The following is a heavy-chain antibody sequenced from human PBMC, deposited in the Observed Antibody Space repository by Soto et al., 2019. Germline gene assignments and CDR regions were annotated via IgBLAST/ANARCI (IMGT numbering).Heavy chain of an antibody. V-gene: IGHV3-23*01. Sequence: EEQLLESGGGLVRPGGSLRLSCAASAFTFRSYAMSWVRQAPGKGLEWVSAITASADTTYYADSVKVRFTISRDNSKNTLYLRMNSLRAEDTAVYYCAKVRPLRDCTSTSCLGAFDIWCQGTMVTVS. CDR1: AFTFRSYA. J-gene: IGHJ3*02. D-gene: IGHD2-2*01. CDR2: ITASADTT. CDR3: AKVRPLRDCTSTSCLGAFDI.